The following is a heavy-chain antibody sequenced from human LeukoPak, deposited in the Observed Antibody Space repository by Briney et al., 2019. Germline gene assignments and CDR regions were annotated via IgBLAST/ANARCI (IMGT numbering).Heavy chain of an antibody. J-gene: IGHJ4*02. CDR1: GGTFSSYA. D-gene: IGHD2-2*01. V-gene: IGHV1-69*04. Sequence: ASVKVSCKASGGTFSSYAISWVRQAPGQGLEWMGRIIPILGIANYAQKFQGRVTITADKSTSTAYMELSSLRSEDTAVYYCARDSCGSSTSCHDYWGQGTLVTVSS. CDR3: ARDSCGSSTSCHDY. CDR2: IIPILGIA.